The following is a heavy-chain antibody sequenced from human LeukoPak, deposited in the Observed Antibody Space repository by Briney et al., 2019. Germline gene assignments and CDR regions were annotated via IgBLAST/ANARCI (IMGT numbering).Heavy chain of an antibody. J-gene: IGHJ4*02. CDR2: ISYDGSNK. D-gene: IGHD2-15*01. CDR3: AREGMVVAPRYSSYFDY. V-gene: IGHV3-30*01. CDR1: GFTFSSYA. Sequence: GGSLRLSCAASGFTFSSYAMHWVRQAPGKGLEWVAVISYDGSNKYYADSVKGRFTISRDNSKNTLYLQMNSLRAEDTAVYYCAREGMVVAPRYSSYFDYWGQGTLVTVSS.